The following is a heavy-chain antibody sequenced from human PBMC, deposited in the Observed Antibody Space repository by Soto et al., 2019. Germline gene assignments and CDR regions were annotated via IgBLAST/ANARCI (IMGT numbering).Heavy chain of an antibody. J-gene: IGHJ4*02. CDR2: IYYSGST. V-gene: IGHV4-31*03. CDR3: ARMASIVGAIGY. D-gene: IGHD1-26*01. Sequence: QVQLQESGPGLVKPSQTLSLTCTVSGGSISSGGYYWSWIRQHPGKGLEWIGYIYYSGSTYYNPSLKSRVTRSVDTSKNPFSLKLSSVTAADTAVYYCARMASIVGAIGYWGQGTLVTVSS. CDR1: GGSISSGGYY.